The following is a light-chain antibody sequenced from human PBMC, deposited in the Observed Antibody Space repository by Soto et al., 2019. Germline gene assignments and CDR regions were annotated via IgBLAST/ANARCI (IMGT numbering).Light chain of an antibody. Sequence: HMTQSPPTLSASVGDRVTITCRASQGIVRWLAWYQQKPGKAPKLLIYDASSLESGVPSRFSGSGSGTEFTLTISSLQPDDFATYYCQQYNSYSQTFGQGTKVDIK. CDR2: DAS. V-gene: IGKV1-5*01. CDR3: QQYNSYSQT. J-gene: IGKJ1*01. CDR1: QGIVRW.